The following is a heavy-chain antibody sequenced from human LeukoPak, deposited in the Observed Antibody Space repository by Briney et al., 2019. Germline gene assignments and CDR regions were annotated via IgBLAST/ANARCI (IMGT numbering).Heavy chain of an antibody. Sequence: GGSLRLSCAASGFTFSSYAMHWVRQAPGKGLEWVAVISYDGSNKYYADSVKGRFTISRDNSKNTLYLQMNSLRAEDTAVYYCARDHHRGSYHGYYYYMDVWGKGTTVTVSS. V-gene: IGHV3-30*04. CDR1: GFTFSSYA. CDR2: ISYDGSNK. J-gene: IGHJ6*03. CDR3: ARDHHRGSYHGYYYYMDV. D-gene: IGHD1-26*01.